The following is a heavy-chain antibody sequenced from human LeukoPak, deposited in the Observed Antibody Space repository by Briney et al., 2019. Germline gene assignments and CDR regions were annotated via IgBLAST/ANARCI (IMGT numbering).Heavy chain of an antibody. CDR3: AKGYSGWLDY. D-gene: IGHD6-19*01. V-gene: IGHV3-30*18. Sequence: GGSLRLSCAASGFTFSSYGMHWVRQAPGKGLEWVAVISYDGSNKYYADSVKGRFTISRDNSKNTLYLRMNSLRAEDTAVYYCAKGYSGWLDYWGQGTLVTVSS. J-gene: IGHJ4*02. CDR1: GFTFSSYG. CDR2: ISYDGSNK.